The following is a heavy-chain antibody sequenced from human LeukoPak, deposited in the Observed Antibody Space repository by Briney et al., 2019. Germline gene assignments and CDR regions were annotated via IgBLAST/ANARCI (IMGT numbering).Heavy chain of an antibody. J-gene: IGHJ3*02. Sequence: GGSLRLSCAASGFTFDTYSMNWVRQAPGKGLEWVSSISSGSTFIYYADSVKGRFTISRDNAKNSLYLQMNSLRAEDTAVYYCATSPLWGYAFDIWGQGTVVAVSS. CDR1: GFTFDTYS. D-gene: IGHD2/OR15-2a*01. V-gene: IGHV3-21*01. CDR2: ISSGSTFI. CDR3: ATSPLWGYAFDI.